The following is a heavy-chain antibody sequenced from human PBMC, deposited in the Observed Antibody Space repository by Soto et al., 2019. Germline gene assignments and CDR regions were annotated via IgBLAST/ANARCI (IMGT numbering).Heavy chain of an antibody. CDR3: ASMIGDPVLTFDY. CDR2: IYFSGVA. CDR1: GASITDSY. Sequence: PSETLSLTCTVSGASITDSYWSWIRQPPEKGLEWIGYIYFSGVATYNPSLKSRVTISVDTSKNQFSLKLTSVTAADTAVYYCASMIGDPVLTFDYWGQGTLVTVSS. V-gene: IGHV4-59*01. D-gene: IGHD3-10*02. J-gene: IGHJ4*02.